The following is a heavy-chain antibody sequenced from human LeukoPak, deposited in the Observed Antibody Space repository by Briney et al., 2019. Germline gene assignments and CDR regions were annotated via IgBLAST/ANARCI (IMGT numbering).Heavy chain of an antibody. J-gene: IGHJ6*02. Sequence: PSETLSLTCTVSGGSISSYYWSWIRQPPGKGLEWIGYIYYSGSTNYNPSLKSRVTISVDTSKNQFSLKLSSVTAADTAVYYCAREETYDSNAMDVWGQGTTVTVSS. V-gene: IGHV4-59*12. CDR2: IYYSGST. CDR1: GGSISSYY. D-gene: IGHD3-22*01. CDR3: AREETYDSNAMDV.